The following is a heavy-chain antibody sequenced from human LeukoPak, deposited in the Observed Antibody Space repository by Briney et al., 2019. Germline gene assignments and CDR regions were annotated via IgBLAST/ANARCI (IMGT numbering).Heavy chain of an antibody. D-gene: IGHD3-10*01. V-gene: IGHV4-39*07. CDR3: ARVVRGVIQENWFDP. CDR1: GDSVSSTGYY. Sequence: PSETLSLTCTVSGDSVSSTGYYWGWIRQPPGKGLEWIGTIYYSGSTNYNPSLKSRVTISVDTSKNQFSLKLSSVTAADTAVYYCARVVRGVIQENWFDPWGQGTLVTVSS. CDR2: IYYSGST. J-gene: IGHJ5*02.